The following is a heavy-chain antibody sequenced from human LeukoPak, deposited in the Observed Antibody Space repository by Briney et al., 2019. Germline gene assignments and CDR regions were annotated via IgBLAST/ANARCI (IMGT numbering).Heavy chain of an antibody. Sequence: PGGSLRLSCAASGFTFSSYAMSWVRQAPGKGLEWVSAISGSGGSTYYADSVKGRFTISRDNAKNSLYLQMNSLRAEDTAVYYCARVRYKWLRGSYYGMDVWGQGTTVTVSS. J-gene: IGHJ6*02. CDR1: GFTFSSYA. CDR3: ARVRYKWLRGSYYGMDV. V-gene: IGHV3-23*01. CDR2: ISGSGGST. D-gene: IGHD3-16*02.